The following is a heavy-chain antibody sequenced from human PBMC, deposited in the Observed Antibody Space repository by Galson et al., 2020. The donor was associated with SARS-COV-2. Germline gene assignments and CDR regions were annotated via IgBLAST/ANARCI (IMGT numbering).Heavy chain of an antibody. CDR2: VSNSGGA. CDR1: GASISNYY. CDR3: ASLNPYRT. V-gene: IGHV4-59*01. J-gene: IGHJ5*02. D-gene: IGHD3-16*02. Sequence: SETLSLTCTVSGASISNYYWSWIRQPPAKGLEWIGFVSNSGGAKSNPSLKSRVTISVDTSKNQFSLKLASVTTADTAVYYCASLNPYRTWGQGTLITVSS.